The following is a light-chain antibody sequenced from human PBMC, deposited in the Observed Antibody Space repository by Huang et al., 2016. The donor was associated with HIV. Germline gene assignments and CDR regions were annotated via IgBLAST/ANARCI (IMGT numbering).Light chain of an antibody. J-gene: IGKJ4*01. CDR1: QRVSSSS. Sequence: EIVLTQSPGTLSLSPGERATRSCRASQRVSSSSLAWYQQKPGQAPRLLIYVASSRATGIPDRCSGSGSGTDFTLTISRLEPEDVAVYYCQLYRGSLTFGGGTKVEIK. V-gene: IGKV3-20*01. CDR3: QLYRGSLT. CDR2: VAS.